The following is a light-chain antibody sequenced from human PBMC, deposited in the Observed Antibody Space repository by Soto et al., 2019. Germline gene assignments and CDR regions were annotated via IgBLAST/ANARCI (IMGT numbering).Light chain of an antibody. CDR1: QDIRNH. CDR3: QHYDDLVT. V-gene: IGKV1-33*01. J-gene: IGKJ4*01. CDR2: DVS. Sequence: DIQMTQSPSSLSASAGDRVIITCQASQDIRNHLNWYQQKPGKAPKLLIYDVSNLVTGVPPKFSGGRSGTDFTLTISSLQPEDIATYYCQHYDDLVTFGGGTKLEIK.